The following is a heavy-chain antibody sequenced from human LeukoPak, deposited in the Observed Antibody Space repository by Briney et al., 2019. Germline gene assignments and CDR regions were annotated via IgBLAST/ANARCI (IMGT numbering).Heavy chain of an antibody. Sequence: GRSLRLSCAASGFTFDDYAMHWVRQAPGKGLEWVSGISWNSGSIGYADSVKGRFTISRDSAKNSLYLQMNSLRAEDTALYYCAKDPTWELSAIDYWGQGTLVTVSS. J-gene: IGHJ4*02. CDR3: AKDPTWELSAIDY. CDR1: GFTFDDYA. V-gene: IGHV3-9*01. CDR2: ISWNSGSI. D-gene: IGHD1-26*01.